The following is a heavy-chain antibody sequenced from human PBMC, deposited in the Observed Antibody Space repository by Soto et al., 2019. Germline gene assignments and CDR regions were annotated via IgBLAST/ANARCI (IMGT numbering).Heavy chain of an antibody. D-gene: IGHD2-21*01. J-gene: IGHJ5*02. CDR2: ISGGGGST. V-gene: IGHV3-23*01. CDR1: GFTFSNYA. CDR3: GKDEEALFVCCGVTLSRSGS. Sequence: EVQLLESGGGLVQPGGSLRLSCAASGFTFSNYAMGWVRQAPGKGLEWVSGISGGGGSTYYADSVKGLFTISRDQTNHTPVLQMHSQGAEYMAIYYCGKDEEALFVCCGVTLSRSGSWGQATPVTVSS.